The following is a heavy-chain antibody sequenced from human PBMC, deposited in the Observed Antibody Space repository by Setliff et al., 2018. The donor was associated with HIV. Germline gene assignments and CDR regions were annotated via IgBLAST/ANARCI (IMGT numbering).Heavy chain of an antibody. Sequence: SETLSLTCAVSGASISSDGYYWSWIRQPPGKGLEWIGYIYYSGSTYYNPSLKSRITISEDTSKNQFSLKLTSVTPADTAVYYCARGGRGYYDTSTYFTHWGQGTLVTVSS. CDR2: IYYSGST. D-gene: IGHD3-22*01. V-gene: IGHV4-30-4*08. CDR3: ARGGRGYYDTSTYFTH. J-gene: IGHJ4*02. CDR1: GASISSDGYY.